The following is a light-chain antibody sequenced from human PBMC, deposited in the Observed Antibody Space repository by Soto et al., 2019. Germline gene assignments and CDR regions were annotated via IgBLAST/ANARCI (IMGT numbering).Light chain of an antibody. V-gene: IGKV1-39*01. CDR2: GAY. Sequence: DVQVTQSPFSLSASVGDRVTITCRTSQSVSRGASNHLNWYQQRPGEAPDLLIYGAYLLQSGVPSRFSGGGSGTDFTLTINTLQPEDVGTYYCQQTFEIPGAFGQGTKVHI. CDR3: QQTFEIPGA. J-gene: IGKJ1*01. CDR1: QSVSRGASNH.